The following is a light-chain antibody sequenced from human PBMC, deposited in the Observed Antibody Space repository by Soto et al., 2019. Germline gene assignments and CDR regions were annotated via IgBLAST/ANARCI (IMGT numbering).Light chain of an antibody. J-gene: IGKJ1*01. V-gene: IGKV1-5*03. CDR1: QSISSW. Sequence: DIQMTQSPSTLSASVGDRVTITCRASQSISSWLAWYQQKPGKAPKLLMYKASSLESGVPSRFSGSGSGTEFTLTISSLQPDDFATYYCQQYNSYSWTFGQGTKVDNK. CDR3: QQYNSYSWT. CDR2: KAS.